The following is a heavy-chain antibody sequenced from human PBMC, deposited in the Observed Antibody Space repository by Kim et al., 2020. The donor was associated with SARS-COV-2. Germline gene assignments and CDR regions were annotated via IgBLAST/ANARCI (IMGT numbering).Heavy chain of an antibody. CDR1: GGSFSGYY. CDR3: ARESITMVQGVITPPYYYMDV. CDR2: INHSGST. D-gene: IGHD3-10*01. Sequence: SETLSLTCAVYGGSFSGYYWSWIRQPPGKGLEWIGEINHSGSTNYNPSLKSRVTISVDTSKNQFSLRLSSVTAADTAVYYCARESITMVQGVITPPYYYMDVWGKGTTVTVS. V-gene: IGHV4-34*01. J-gene: IGHJ6*03.